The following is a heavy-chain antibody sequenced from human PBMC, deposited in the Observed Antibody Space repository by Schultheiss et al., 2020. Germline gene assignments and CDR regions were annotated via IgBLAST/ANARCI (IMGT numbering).Heavy chain of an antibody. Sequence: ASVKVSCKASGYTFTSYGISWVRQAPGQGLEWMGWISAYNGNTNYAQKLQGRVTMTTDTSTSTAYMELRSLRSDDTAVYYCAIVTYYYDSSGYAYYFDYWGQGTLVTVYS. CDR3: AIVTYYYDSSGYAYYFDY. CDR1: GYTFTSYG. J-gene: IGHJ4*02. V-gene: IGHV1-18*01. CDR2: ISAYNGNT. D-gene: IGHD3-22*01.